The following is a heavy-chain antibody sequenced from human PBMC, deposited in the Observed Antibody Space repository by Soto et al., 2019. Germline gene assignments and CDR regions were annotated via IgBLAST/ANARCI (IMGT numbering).Heavy chain of an antibody. D-gene: IGHD4-17*01. CDR3: PKDPSTVTSFDY. J-gene: IGHJ4*02. CDR1: GFTFSSYA. Sequence: EVQLLESGGGLVQPGGSLRLACAASGFTFSSYAMSWVRQAPGKGLEWVSAISGSGGSTYYADSVKGRFTISRDNSKNTLYLQMNSLRAEDTAVYYCPKDPSTVTSFDYCCQGTLVTVSS. CDR2: ISGSGGST. V-gene: IGHV3-23*01.